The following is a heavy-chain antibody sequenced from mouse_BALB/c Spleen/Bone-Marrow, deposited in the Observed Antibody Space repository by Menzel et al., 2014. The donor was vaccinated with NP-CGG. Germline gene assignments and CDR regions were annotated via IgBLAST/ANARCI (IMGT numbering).Heavy chain of an antibody. D-gene: IGHD1-1*02. CDR1: GYSFTSYW. J-gene: IGHJ4*01. CDR3: TRGGLSYAMDY. V-gene: IGHV1-5*01. Sequence: VQLQQSGAVLTRPGASVKMSCKASGYSFTSYWMHWVKQRPGQGLEWIGAIYPGNSDTSYNQKFKGKAKLTAVTSASTAYMELSSLTNEDSAVYYCTRGGLSYAMDYWGQGTSVTVSS. CDR2: IYPGNSDT.